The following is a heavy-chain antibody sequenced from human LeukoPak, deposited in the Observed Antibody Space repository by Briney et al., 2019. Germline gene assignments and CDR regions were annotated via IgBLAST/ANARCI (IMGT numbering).Heavy chain of an antibody. CDR3: ARHVSGVDYFDY. Sequence: ASETLSLTCTVSGGSISSSNYYWGWIRQPPGKGLQWIGSCYYSGSTFYSPSLKSRVTISVDTPKKQFSLKLSSVTAADTAVYYCARHVSGVDYFDYWGQGTLVTVSS. CDR2: CYYSGST. D-gene: IGHD3-10*01. CDR1: GGSISSSNYY. J-gene: IGHJ4*02. V-gene: IGHV4-39*01.